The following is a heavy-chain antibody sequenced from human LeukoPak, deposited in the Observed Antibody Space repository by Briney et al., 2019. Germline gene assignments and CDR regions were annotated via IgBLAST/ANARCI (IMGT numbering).Heavy chain of an antibody. J-gene: IGHJ4*02. CDR3: ARAGFVVGATTFDY. CDR2: ISSSSSYI. Sequence: GGSLRLSCAASGFTFSSYSMNWVRQAPGKGLEWVSSISSSSSYIYYADSVKGRFTISRDNAKNSLYLQMNSLRAEDTAVYYCARAGFVVGATTFDYWGQGTLVTVSS. CDR1: GFTFSSYS. D-gene: IGHD1-26*01. V-gene: IGHV3-21*01.